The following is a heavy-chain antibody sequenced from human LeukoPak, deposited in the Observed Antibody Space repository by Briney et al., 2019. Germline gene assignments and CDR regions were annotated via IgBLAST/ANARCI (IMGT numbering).Heavy chain of an antibody. CDR1: GFTLSSYS. D-gene: IGHD3-9*01. CDR2: ISSSSSTI. CDR3: ARDVFDWLESEHRPADY. V-gene: IGHV3-48*04. J-gene: IGHJ4*02. Sequence: NPGGSLRLSCAASGFTLSSYSMNWVRQAPGKGLEWVSYISSSSSTIYYADSVKGRFTISRDNAKNSLYLQMNSLRAEDTAVYYCARDVFDWLESEHRPADYWGQGTLVTVSS.